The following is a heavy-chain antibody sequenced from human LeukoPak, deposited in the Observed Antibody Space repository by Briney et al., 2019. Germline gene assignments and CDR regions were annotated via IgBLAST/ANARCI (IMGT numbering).Heavy chain of an antibody. D-gene: IGHD5-18*01. Sequence: PGGSLRLSCAASGFTFSSYGMHWVRQAPGKGLEWVAFIRYDGSNKYYADSVKGRFTISRDNSKNTLYLQMNSLRAEDTAVYYCAKDQGTAMVPPYFDYWGQGTLVTVSS. CDR2: IRYDGSNK. J-gene: IGHJ4*02. V-gene: IGHV3-30*02. CDR3: AKDQGTAMVPPYFDY. CDR1: GFTFSSYG.